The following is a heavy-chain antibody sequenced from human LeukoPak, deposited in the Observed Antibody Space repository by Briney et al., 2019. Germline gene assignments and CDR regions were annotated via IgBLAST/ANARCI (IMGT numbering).Heavy chain of an antibody. Sequence: GESLKISCQVSGYIFTSYWIGWVRQLPGKGLEWMGIIYPGDSDTRYSPSFQGQVTISADKSINTAYLQWSSLKASDTAMYFCARRGRVGSYYYMDVWGKGTTVTVSS. D-gene: IGHD2-15*01. J-gene: IGHJ6*03. CDR2: IYPGDSDT. V-gene: IGHV5-51*01. CDR3: ARRGRVGSYYYMDV. CDR1: GYIFTSYW.